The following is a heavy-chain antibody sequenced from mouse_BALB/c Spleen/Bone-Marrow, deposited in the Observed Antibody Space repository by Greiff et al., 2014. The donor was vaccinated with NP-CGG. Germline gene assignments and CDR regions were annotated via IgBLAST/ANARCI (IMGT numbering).Heavy chain of an antibody. CDR2: IDPANGYT. J-gene: IGHJ4*01. Sequence: VHVKQSGAELVKPGASVKLSCTASGFNIKDTYMHWVKQRPEQGLEWIGRIDPANGYTKFDPKFQGKATITADTSSNTAYLQRSSLTSEDTVVYYCARGTTVVSYYAMDYWGQGTSVTVSS. CDR1: GFNIKDTY. CDR3: ARGTTVVSYYAMDY. D-gene: IGHD1-1*01. V-gene: IGHV14-3*02.